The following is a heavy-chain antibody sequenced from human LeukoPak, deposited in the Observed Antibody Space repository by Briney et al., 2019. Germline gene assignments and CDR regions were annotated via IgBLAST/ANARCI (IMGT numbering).Heavy chain of an antibody. CDR2: IIPILGIA. CDR1: GGTFSSYA. CDR3: ARAPYYYDSSGPPDDY. J-gene: IGHJ4*02. V-gene: IGHV1-69*04. D-gene: IGHD3-22*01. Sequence: SVKVSCKASGGTFSSYAISWVRQAPGQGLEWMGRIIPILGIANYAQKFQGRVTITADKSTSTAYMELSSLRSEDTAVYYCARAPYYYDSSGPPDDYWGQGTLVTVSS.